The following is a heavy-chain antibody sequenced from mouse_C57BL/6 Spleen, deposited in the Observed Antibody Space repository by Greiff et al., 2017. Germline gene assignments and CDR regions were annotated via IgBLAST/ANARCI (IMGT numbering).Heavy chain of an antibody. Sequence: EVQVVESGGGLVKPGGSLKLSCAASGFTFSDYGMHWVRQAPEKGLEWVAYISSGSSTIYYADTVKGRFTISRDNAKNTLFLQMTSLRSEDTAMYYCARGRGTGAMDYWGQGTSVTVSS. J-gene: IGHJ4*01. CDR1: GFTFSDYG. V-gene: IGHV5-17*01. CDR3: ARGRGTGAMDY. CDR2: ISSGSSTI. D-gene: IGHD3-3*01.